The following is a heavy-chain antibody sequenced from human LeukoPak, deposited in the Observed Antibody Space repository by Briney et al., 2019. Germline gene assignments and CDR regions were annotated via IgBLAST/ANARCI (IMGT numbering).Heavy chain of an antibody. CDR2: IYDSGST. V-gene: IGHV4-38-2*02. J-gene: IGHJ3*02. D-gene: IGHD3-22*01. CDR1: GYSISSGYY. Sequence: SETLSLACTVSGYSISSGYYWGWIRQPPGKGLEWIGYIYDSGSTNYSPSLKSRVTISVDSSKNHFSLKLSSVTAADTAVYYCACLTTADAFDIWGPGTMVTVSS. CDR3: ACLTTADAFDI.